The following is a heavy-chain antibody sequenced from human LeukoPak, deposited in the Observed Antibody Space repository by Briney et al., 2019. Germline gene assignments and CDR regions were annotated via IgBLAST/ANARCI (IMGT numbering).Heavy chain of an antibody. CDR3: ARETMYYYDSRGSFDY. J-gene: IGHJ4*02. V-gene: IGHV1-69*13. D-gene: IGHD3-22*01. CDR2: IIPIFGTA. CDR1: GGTFSSYA. Sequence: ASVKVSCKASGGTFSSYAISWVRQAPGQGLEWMGGIIPIFGTANYAQKFQGRVTITADESTSTAYMELSSLRSEDTAVYYCARETMYYYDSRGSFDYWGQGTLATVSS.